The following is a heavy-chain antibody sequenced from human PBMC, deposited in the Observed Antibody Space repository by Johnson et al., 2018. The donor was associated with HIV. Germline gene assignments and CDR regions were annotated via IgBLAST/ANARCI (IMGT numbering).Heavy chain of an antibody. D-gene: IGHD2-15*01. Sequence: QVQLVESGGGLVKPGGSLRLSCAASGFTLSDFYMSWIRQAPGKGPEWLSYISASGSNIYYVDSVKGRFTISRDNAKNSLYLQMNSLKGEDTAVYYCSGGGCYTPGDIWGQGTMVTVSS. J-gene: IGHJ3*02. CDR3: SGGGCYTPGDI. CDR1: GFTLSDFY. CDR2: ISASGSNI. V-gene: IGHV3-11*04.